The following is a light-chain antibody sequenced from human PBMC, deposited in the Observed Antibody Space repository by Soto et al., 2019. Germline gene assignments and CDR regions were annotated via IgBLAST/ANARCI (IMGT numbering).Light chain of an antibody. CDR1: SSKIGSNT. V-gene: IGLV1-44*01. J-gene: IGLJ3*02. Sequence: QSVLTQPPSASGTPGQRVTISCSGSSSKIGSNTVNWYQQLPGTAPKLLIYSNNQRPSGVPDRFSGSKSGTSASLAISGLQSEDEADYYCAAWDDSLNGHWVFGGGTKLTVL. CDR2: SNN. CDR3: AAWDDSLNGHWV.